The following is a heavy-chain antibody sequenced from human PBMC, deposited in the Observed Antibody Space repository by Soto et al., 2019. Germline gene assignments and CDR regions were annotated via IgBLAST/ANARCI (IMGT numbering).Heavy chain of an antibody. J-gene: IGHJ4*02. Sequence: QVQLVQSGSEVKKPGSSVKVSCKASGDTFSIYTISWVRQAPGQGLEWMGRVIPIFDIRSYTQRFQGRVTITADKSTTTVYMVLSSLRSEDTAVYYCARDRDNSNWPNFDFWGQGTLVTVSS. CDR2: VIPIFDIR. CDR3: ARDRDNSNWPNFDF. D-gene: IGHD6-13*01. V-gene: IGHV1-69*02. CDR1: GDTFSIYT.